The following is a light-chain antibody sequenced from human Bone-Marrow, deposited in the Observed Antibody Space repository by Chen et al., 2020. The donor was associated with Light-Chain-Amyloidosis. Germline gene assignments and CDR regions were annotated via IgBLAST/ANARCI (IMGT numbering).Light chain of an antibody. V-gene: IGLV3-21*02. CDR1: NIGSTS. CDR3: QVWDRSSDRPV. J-gene: IGLJ3*02. CDR2: DDS. Sequence: SYVLTQPSSVSVGPGQTATIACGGNNIGSTSLHWYQQTPGQAPLLVVYDDSDRPSGIPERLSGSNSGNTATLTISRVEAGDEADYYCQVWDRSSDRPVFGGGTKLTVL.